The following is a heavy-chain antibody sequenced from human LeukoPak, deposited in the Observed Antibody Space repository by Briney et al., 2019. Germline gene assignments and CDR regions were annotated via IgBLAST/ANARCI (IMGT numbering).Heavy chain of an antibody. CDR3: ARSRIAARLPFDY. CDR1: GFTFSSYA. Sequence: PGGSLRLSCAASGFTFSSYAMHWVRQAPGKGLEWVAVISYDGSNKYYADSVKGRFTISRDNSKNTLYLQMNSLRAEDTAVYYCARSRIAARLPFDYWGQGTLVTVSS. V-gene: IGHV3-30-3*01. J-gene: IGHJ4*02. D-gene: IGHD6-6*01. CDR2: ISYDGSNK.